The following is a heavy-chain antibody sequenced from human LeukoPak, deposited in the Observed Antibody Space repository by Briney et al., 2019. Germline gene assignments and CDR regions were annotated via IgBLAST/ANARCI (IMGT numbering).Heavy chain of an antibody. CDR3: ARVGGSGSYYPFDY. CDR2: IYYSGST. V-gene: IGHV4-61*08. D-gene: IGHD3-10*01. J-gene: IGHJ4*02. CDR1: GGSISSGGYY. Sequence: PSETLSLTCTVSGGSISSGGYYWSWIRQPPGKGLEWIGNIYYSGSTNYNPSLKSRVAISVDTSKNQFSLKLSSVTAADTAVYYCARVGGSGSYYPFDYWGQGTLVTVSS.